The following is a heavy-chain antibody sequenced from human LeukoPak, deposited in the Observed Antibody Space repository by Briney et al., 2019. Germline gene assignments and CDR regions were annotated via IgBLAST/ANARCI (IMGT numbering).Heavy chain of an antibody. J-gene: IGHJ4*02. CDR3: ARGNSVNIAAAGNDY. D-gene: IGHD6-13*01. CDR2: INHSGST. Sequence: ASETLSLTCAVYGGSFSGYYWSWIRQPPGKGLEWIGEINHSGSTNYNPSLKSRVTISVDTSKNQFSLKLSSVTAADTAVYYCARGNSVNIAAAGNDYWGQGTLVTVSS. V-gene: IGHV4-34*01. CDR1: GGSFSGYY.